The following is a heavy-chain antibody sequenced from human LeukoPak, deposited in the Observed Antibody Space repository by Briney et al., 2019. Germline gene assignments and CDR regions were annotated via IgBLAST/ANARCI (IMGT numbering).Heavy chain of an antibody. CDR2: ISYEGSNK. Sequence: GGSLRLSCAASGFTPSSYAMHWVRQAPGKGLEWVAVISYEGSNKNYAGSVKGRFTISRDNSKNTLYLQMNSLRAEDTAVYYCARAGPRGWELLGRDNYYYYMDVWGKGTTVTVSS. CDR1: GFTPSSYA. D-gene: IGHD1-26*01. J-gene: IGHJ6*03. CDR3: ARAGPRGWELLGRDNYYYYMDV. V-gene: IGHV3-30-3*01.